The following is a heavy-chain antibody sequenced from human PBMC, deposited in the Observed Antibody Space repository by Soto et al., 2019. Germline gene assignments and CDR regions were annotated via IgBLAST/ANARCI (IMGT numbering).Heavy chain of an antibody. CDR1: RFTFSSYE. Sequence: PGGSLRLSCAASRFTFSSYEMNWARQAPGKGLEWVSYISSSGSTIYYADSVKGRFTVSRDNTKNSLYPQMNSLRAEDTAVYYCARAATALYFDYWGQGTLVTVSS. V-gene: IGHV3-48*03. CDR3: ARAATALYFDY. D-gene: IGHD5-18*01. CDR2: ISSSGSTI. J-gene: IGHJ4*02.